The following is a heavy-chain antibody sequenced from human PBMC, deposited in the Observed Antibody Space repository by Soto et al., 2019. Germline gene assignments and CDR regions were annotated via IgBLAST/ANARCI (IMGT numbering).Heavy chain of an antibody. Sequence: SETLSLTCTVSGGSISSYYWSWIRQPPGKGLEWIGYIYYSGITNYNPSLKSRVTISVDTSKNQFSPKLSSVTAADTAVYYCASRHSSPYFDYWGQGTLVTVSS. CDR3: ASRHSSPYFDY. CDR2: IYYSGIT. J-gene: IGHJ4*02. V-gene: IGHV4-59*08. D-gene: IGHD6-13*01. CDR1: GGSISSYY.